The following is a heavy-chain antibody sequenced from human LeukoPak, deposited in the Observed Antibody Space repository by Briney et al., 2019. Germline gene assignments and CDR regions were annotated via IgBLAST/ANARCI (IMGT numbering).Heavy chain of an antibody. D-gene: IGHD5-12*01. CDR3: ARGRSGYDWNNWFDP. CDR2: IYHSGST. Sequence: SGTLSLTCAVSGGSISSSNWWSWVRPPPGKGLEWIGEIYHSGSTNYNPSLKSRVTISVDKSKNQFSLKLSSVTAADTAVYYCARGRSGYDWNNWFDPWGQGTLVTVSS. J-gene: IGHJ5*02. CDR1: GGSISSSNW. V-gene: IGHV4-4*02.